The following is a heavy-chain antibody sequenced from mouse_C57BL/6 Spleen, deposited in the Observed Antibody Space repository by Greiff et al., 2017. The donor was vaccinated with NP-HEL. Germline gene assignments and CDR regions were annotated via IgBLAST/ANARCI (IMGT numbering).Heavy chain of an antibody. V-gene: IGHV1-50*01. CDR3: ARGSNYVSY. J-gene: IGHJ3*01. D-gene: IGHD2-5*01. CDR2: IDPSDSYT. Sequence: VQLQQPGAELVKPGASVKLSCKASGYTLTSYWMQWVKQRPGQGLEWIGEIDPSDSYTHYNQKFKGKATLTVDTSSSTAYMQLSSLTSEDSAVYYCARGSNYVSYWGQGTLVTVSA. CDR1: GYTLTSYW.